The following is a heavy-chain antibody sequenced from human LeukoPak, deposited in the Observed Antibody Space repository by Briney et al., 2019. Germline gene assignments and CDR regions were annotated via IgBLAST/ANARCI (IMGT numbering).Heavy chain of an antibody. J-gene: IGHJ4*02. CDR3: ARLRKGRYLDYVVHY. D-gene: IGHD4-17*01. CDR1: GGSVSIGSYF. Sequence: ETLSLTCSVSGGSVSIGSYFWGWIRQPPGKGLEWIGNINYIGSTAYNPSLKSRATMSVDTSKNQFSLKMTSVTAADTAVYYCARLRKGRYLDYVVHYWGQGTLVTVSS. V-gene: IGHV4-39*01. CDR2: INYIGST.